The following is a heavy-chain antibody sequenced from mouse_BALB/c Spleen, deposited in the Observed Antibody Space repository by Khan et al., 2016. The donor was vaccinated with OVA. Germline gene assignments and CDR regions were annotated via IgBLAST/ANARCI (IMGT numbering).Heavy chain of an antibody. CDR3: ARSYGSSLDY. D-gene: IGHD1-1*01. Sequence: EVELVESGGGLVQPGGSRKLSCAASGFTFSSFGMHWVRQAPEKGLEWVAYISSGSSTIYYADTVKGRFTISRDNPKNTLFLQMTSLRSEDTAMYYCARSYGSSLDYWDQGTTLTVSS. CDR1: GFTFSSFG. CDR2: ISSGSSTI. V-gene: IGHV5-17*02. J-gene: IGHJ2*01.